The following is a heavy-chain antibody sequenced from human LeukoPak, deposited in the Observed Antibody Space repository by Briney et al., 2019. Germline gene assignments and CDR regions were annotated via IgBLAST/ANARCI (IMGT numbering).Heavy chain of an antibody. CDR2: ISYDGSNK. Sequence: GGSLRLSCAASGFTFSSYAMHWVRQAPGKGLEWVAVISYDGSNKYYADSVKGRFTISRDNSKSTLYLQMNSLRAEDTAVYYCATLFGELLGMDYWGQGTLVTVSS. J-gene: IGHJ4*02. D-gene: IGHD3-10*02. V-gene: IGHV3-30*04. CDR3: ATLFGELLGMDY. CDR1: GFTFSSYA.